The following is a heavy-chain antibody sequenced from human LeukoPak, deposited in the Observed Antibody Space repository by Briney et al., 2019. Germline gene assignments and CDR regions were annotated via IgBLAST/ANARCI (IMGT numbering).Heavy chain of an antibody. CDR1: GGSISSYY. D-gene: IGHD6-19*01. Sequence: SETLSLTCTVSGGSISSYYWSWIRQPPGKGLEWIGYIYYSGGTNYNPSLKSRVTISVDTSKNQFSLKLSSVTAADTAVYYCARLNSSGWPLGLWFDPWGQRTLVTVSS. J-gene: IGHJ5*02. CDR2: IYYSGGT. V-gene: IGHV4-59*08. CDR3: ARLNSSGWPLGLWFDP.